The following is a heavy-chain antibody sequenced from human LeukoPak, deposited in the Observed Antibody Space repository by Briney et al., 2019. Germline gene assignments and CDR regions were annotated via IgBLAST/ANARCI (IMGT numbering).Heavy chain of an antibody. CDR1: GFTFSSSW. D-gene: IGHD3-16*01. CDR2: IKQDGSEK. J-gene: IGHJ4*02. Sequence: GGSLRLSCAASGFTFSSSWMSWVRQAPGKGLEWVANIKQDGSEKYYVDSVKGRFTISRDNAKNSLYLQMNSLRAEDTAVYYCARDKFGGNDYWGQGTLVTVSS. CDR3: ARDKFGGNDY. V-gene: IGHV3-7*01.